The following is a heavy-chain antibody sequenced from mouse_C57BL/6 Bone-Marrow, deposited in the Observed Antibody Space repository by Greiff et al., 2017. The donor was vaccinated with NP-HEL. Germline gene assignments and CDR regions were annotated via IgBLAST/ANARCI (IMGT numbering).Heavy chain of an antibody. D-gene: IGHD2-2*01. CDR3: ARWGLRRGY. CDR2: IYPRSGDT. J-gene: IGHJ2*03. V-gene: IGHV1-81*01. Sequence: QVQLQQSGAELARPGASVKLSCKASGYTFTSYGISWVKQRTGQGLEWIGEIYPRSGDTYYNEKFKGKATLTADKSSSTAYMGLRSLTSEDSAVYFCARWGLRRGYWGQGTSLTVSS. CDR1: GYTFTSYG.